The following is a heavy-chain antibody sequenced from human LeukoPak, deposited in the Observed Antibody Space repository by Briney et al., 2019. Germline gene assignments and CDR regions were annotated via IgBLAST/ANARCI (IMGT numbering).Heavy chain of an antibody. D-gene: IGHD5-24*01. CDR2: IYFSGST. V-gene: IGHV4-61*01. CDR3: ARGTRDGYNFGY. CDR1: GGSISSGSNY. J-gene: IGHJ4*02. Sequence: SETLSLTCTVSGGSISSGSNYWSWIRQPPGKGLEWIGYIYFSGSTNYNPSLKSRVTISVDTSKNQFSLKVRSVTAADTAVYYCARGTRDGYNFGYWGQGTLVTVSS.